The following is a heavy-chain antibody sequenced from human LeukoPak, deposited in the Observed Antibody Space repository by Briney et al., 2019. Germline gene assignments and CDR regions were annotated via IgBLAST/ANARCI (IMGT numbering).Heavy chain of an antibody. CDR2: ISGYNGNT. J-gene: IGHJ6*03. CDR3: ARVSPHRLMAGDSYYMDV. CDR1: GYIFRNNG. D-gene: IGHD5-24*01. Sequence: ASVKVSCKASGYIFRNNGVSWVRQAPGQGLEWMGWISGYNGNTNYAQKVQGRVTMTTDTSTDTAYMDLRSLRSDDTAVYYCARVSPHRLMAGDSYYMDVWGKGTTATVSS. V-gene: IGHV1-18*01.